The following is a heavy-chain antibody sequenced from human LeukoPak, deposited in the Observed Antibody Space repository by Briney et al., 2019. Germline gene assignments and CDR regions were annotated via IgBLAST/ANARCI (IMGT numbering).Heavy chain of an antibody. D-gene: IGHD3-10*01. V-gene: IGHV3-23*01. CDR2: ISGSGGST. J-gene: IGHJ6*02. CDR1: GFTFSSYA. Sequence: GGSLRLSCAASGFTFSSYAMSWVRQAPGKGLEWVSAISGSGGSTYYADSVKGRFTISRDNSKNTLYLQMNSLRAEDTAVYYCAKEGGGMVRGVIHGMDVWGQGTTVTVS. CDR3: AKEGGGMVRGVIHGMDV.